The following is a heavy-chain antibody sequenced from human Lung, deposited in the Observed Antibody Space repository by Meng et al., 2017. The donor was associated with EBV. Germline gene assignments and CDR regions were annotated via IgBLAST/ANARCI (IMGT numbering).Heavy chain of an antibody. CDR2: INHSGIT. D-gene: IGHD2-2*01. Sequence: QVQLQQLGAGLLKPQETRRLTSDVYGGSCSGYYWGWIRQPPGKGLEWIGEINHSGITNYNPSLKSRVTISVDTSKNQFSLSLNSVTAADTAVYYCARGGTSSAPFDYWGQETLVTVSS. J-gene: IGHJ4*02. V-gene: IGHV4-34*01. CDR1: GGSCSGYY. CDR3: ARGGTSSAPFDY.